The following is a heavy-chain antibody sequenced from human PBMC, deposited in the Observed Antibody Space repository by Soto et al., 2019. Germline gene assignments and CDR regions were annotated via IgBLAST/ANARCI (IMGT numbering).Heavy chain of an antibody. Sequence: SVKVSCKASGGTFSSYAISWVRQAPGQGLEWMGGIIPIFGTANYAQKFQGRVTITADESTSTAYMELSSLRSEDTAVYYCARVQTYYYDSSGYKPIVWFDPWG. V-gene: IGHV1-69*13. CDR1: GGTFSSYA. CDR2: IIPIFGTA. D-gene: IGHD3-22*01. CDR3: ARVQTYYYDSSGYKPIVWFDP. J-gene: IGHJ5*02.